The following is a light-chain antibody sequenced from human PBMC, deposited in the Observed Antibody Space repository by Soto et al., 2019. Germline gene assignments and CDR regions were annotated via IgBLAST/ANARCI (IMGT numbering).Light chain of an antibody. J-gene: IGLJ1*01. CDR2: EVT. CDR3: CSYTSSSTYV. V-gene: IGLV2-8*01. CDR1: SSDVGGYDY. Sequence: QSALTQPPSASGSPGQSVTISCTGTSSDVGGYDYVSWYQQYPGKTPKLMIFEVTKRPSGVPDRFSGSKSGNTASLTVSGLQADDEADYYCCSYTSSSTYVFGTGTKVTVL.